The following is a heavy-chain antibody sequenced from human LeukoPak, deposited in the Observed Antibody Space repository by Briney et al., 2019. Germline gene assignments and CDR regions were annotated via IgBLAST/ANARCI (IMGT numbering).Heavy chain of an antibody. CDR3: GKNILIYPFVPSGYYFAS. D-gene: IGHD3-3*01. CDR2: ITGSGDGR. Sequence: GGSLRLSCAASGFTFNNHAMTWVRQAPGKGLEWVSVITGSGDGRYYSDSVKGRFTISRDNSKNTLHLQMNSLRAEDTAPHCWGKNILIYPFVPSGYYFASWGRGTRVASSS. CDR1: GFTFNNHA. V-gene: IGHV3-23*01. J-gene: IGHJ4*02.